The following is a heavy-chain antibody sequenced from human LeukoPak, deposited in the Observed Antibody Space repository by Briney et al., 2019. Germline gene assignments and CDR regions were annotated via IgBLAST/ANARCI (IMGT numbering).Heavy chain of an antibody. V-gene: IGHV3-15*01. D-gene: IGHD3-10*01. J-gene: IGHJ4*02. CDR3: TTDPYSYGSGSFFPYYDY. CDR2: IKSKTDGGTT. Sequence: PRRSLRLSCAASGFTFTKAWMSWVRKAPGKGLEWVGRIKSKTDGGTTDYAEPVKVRFTISKDDSKTTLYLQMNSLKTQHTAVYYRTTDPYSYGSGSFFPYYDYWGQGTLVTVSS. CDR1: GFTFTKAW.